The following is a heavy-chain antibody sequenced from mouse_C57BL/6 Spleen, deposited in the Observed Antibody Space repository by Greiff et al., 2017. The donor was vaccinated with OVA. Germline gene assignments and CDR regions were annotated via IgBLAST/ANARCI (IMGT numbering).Heavy chain of an antibody. Sequence: EVKLEESGPGLVKPSQSLSLTCSVTGYSITSGYYWNWIRQFPGNKLEWMGYISYDGSNNYNPSLKNRISITRDTSKNQFFLKLNSVTTEDTATYYCARESTINYYAMDYWGQGTSVTVSS. CDR3: ARESTINYYAMDY. D-gene: IGHD2-1*01. J-gene: IGHJ4*01. V-gene: IGHV3-6*01. CDR1: GYSITSGYY. CDR2: ISYDGSN.